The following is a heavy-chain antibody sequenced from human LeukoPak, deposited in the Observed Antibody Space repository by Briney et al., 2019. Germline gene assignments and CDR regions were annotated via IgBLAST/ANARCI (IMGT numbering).Heavy chain of an antibody. CDR3: ARDIKAAAGRPPGY. CDR2: INAGNGNT. J-gene: IGHJ4*02. CDR1: GYTFTSYA. Sequence: ASVKVSCKASGYTFTSYAMHWVRQAPGQRLEWMGWINAGNGNTKYSQKFQGRVTIIRDTSASTAYMELSSLRSEDTAVYYCARDIKAAAGRPPGYWGQGTLVTVSS. D-gene: IGHD6-13*01. V-gene: IGHV1-3*01.